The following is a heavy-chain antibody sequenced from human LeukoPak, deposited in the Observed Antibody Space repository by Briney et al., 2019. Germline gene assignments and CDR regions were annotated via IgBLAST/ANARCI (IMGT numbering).Heavy chain of an antibody. CDR2: IFSNDEK. CDR1: GFSLSNARMG. J-gene: IGHJ5*02. Sequence: SGPTLVNPTETLTLTCTVSGFSLSNARMGVSWIRQPPGKALEWLAHIFSNDEKSYSTSLKSRLTISKDTSKSQVVLTMTNMDPVDTATYYCARMGRYDCWSGYQGNWFDPWGQGTLVTVSS. D-gene: IGHD3-3*01. V-gene: IGHV2-26*01. CDR3: ARMGRYDCWSGYQGNWFDP.